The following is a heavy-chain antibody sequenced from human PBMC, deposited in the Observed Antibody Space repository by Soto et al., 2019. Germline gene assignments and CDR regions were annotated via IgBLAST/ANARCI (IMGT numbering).Heavy chain of an antibody. CDR3: ARERGGYGLFDS. CDR2: IYPSGMP. J-gene: IGHJ4*02. Sequence: SETLSLTCTFSGGSISNAAYSWSWIRQPPGKGLEWIGYIYPSGMPFYNPSLRSRVTISIDRSNDQFSLNLKSVTAADTAVYYCARERGGYGLFDSWGQGTLVTVSS. CDR1: GGSISNAAYS. D-gene: IGHD5-18*01. V-gene: IGHV4-30-2*01.